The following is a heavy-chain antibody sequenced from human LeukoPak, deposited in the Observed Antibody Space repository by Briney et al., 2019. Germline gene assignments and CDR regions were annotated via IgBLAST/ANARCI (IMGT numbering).Heavy chain of an antibody. Sequence: PSQTLSLTCTVSGGSISSGDYYWSWIRQPPGKGLEWIGYIYYGGSTYYNPSLKSRVTISVDTSKNQFSLKLTVTAADTAVYYCASFTYYDTDMGGAAFDYWGQGTLVTVSS. CDR2: IYYGGST. V-gene: IGHV4-30-4*01. CDR1: GGSISSGDYY. D-gene: IGHD3-22*01. CDR3: ASFTYYDTDMGGAAFDY. J-gene: IGHJ4*02.